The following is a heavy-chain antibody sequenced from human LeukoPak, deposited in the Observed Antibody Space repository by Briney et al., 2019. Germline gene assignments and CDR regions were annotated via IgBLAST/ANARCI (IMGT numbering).Heavy chain of an antibody. J-gene: IGHJ3*02. Sequence: PGGSLRLSCAASGFTFSSYGMHWVRQAPGKGLEWVEVIAYDESNKYYGDSVKGRFTISRDKSKNTLYLQMNSLRAEDTAVYYCAKHHYDSTGYEAQDAFDIWGQGTMVTVSS. D-gene: IGHD3-22*01. CDR3: AKHHYDSTGYEAQDAFDI. CDR1: GFTFSSYG. V-gene: IGHV3-30*18. CDR2: IAYDESNK.